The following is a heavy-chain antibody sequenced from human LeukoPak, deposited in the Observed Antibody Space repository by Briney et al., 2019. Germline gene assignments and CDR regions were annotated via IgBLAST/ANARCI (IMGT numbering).Heavy chain of an antibody. Sequence: PGGPLRLSCAPSGFTVSNNYLSWVRQAPGKGVEWVSIIYTDGGTYYADSVKGRFTISRDNSKNTLYLQMNSLRADDTAVYYCAREQPPGVYFDYWGQGTLVTVSS. D-gene: IGHD3-10*01. CDR2: IYTDGGT. V-gene: IGHV3-53*01. CDR3: AREQPPGVYFDY. J-gene: IGHJ4*02. CDR1: GFTVSNNY.